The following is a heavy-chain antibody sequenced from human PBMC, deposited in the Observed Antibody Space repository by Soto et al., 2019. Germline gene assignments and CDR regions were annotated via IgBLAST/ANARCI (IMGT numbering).Heavy chain of an antibody. D-gene: IGHD6-19*01. CDR1: GYTFTSYW. CDR3: ARQDGSALYYFDY. J-gene: IGHJ4*02. CDR2: SYPGDSDT. Sequence: GESLKISCNGSGYTFTSYWIAWVRQLPGKGLEWMGISYPGDSDTRYSPSFQGQVSISADKSISTAYLQWSSLKASDTAMYYCARQDGSALYYFDYWGQGTLVTVSS. V-gene: IGHV5-51*01.